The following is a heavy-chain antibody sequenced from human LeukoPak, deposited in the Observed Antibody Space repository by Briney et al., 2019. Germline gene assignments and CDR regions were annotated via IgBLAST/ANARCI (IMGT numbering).Heavy chain of an antibody. CDR3: ARHVSLGLRRDYYYMDV. CDR2: IYPGDSDT. J-gene: IGHJ6*03. V-gene: IGHV5-51*01. Sequence: GESLKISCKGSGYSFTSYWIGWVRQMPGKGLEWMGIIYPGDSDTRYSPSFQRQATISADKSISTAYLQWSSLKASDTAMYYCARHVSLGLRRDYYYMDVWGKGTTVTVSS. D-gene: IGHD7-27*01. CDR1: GYSFTSYW.